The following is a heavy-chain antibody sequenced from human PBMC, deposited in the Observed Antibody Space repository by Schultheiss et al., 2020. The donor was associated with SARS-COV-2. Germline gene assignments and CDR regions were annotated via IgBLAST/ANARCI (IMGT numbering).Heavy chain of an antibody. D-gene: IGHD1-14*01. CDR1: GGSFSGYY. J-gene: IGHJ5*02. V-gene: IGHV4-34*01. CDR2: IYHSGST. CDR3: ARAGLDGRFDP. Sequence: SETLSLTCAVSGGSFSGYYWNWLRQPPGKGLEWIGEIYHSGSTNYNPSLKSRVTISVDTSKNQFSLKLSSVTAADTAVYYCARAGLDGRFDPWGQGTLVTVSS.